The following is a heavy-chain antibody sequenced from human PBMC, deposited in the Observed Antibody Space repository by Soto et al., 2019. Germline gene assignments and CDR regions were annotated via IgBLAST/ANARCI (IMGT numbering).Heavy chain of an antibody. CDR1: GYTFNTYA. CDR3: VRDRDLYRDMFHADL. J-gene: IGHJ4*01. V-gene: IGHV1-3*01. Sequence: ASVKVSCTASGYTFNTYAIHWVRQAPGQRLEWMGWIHAGNGNTRYSEKFQGRVTITRETSANTAYMELTSLKCEDTAVYFCVRDRDLYRDMFHADLWSQGTLVTVPQ. CDR2: IHAGNGNT. D-gene: IGHD3-10*02.